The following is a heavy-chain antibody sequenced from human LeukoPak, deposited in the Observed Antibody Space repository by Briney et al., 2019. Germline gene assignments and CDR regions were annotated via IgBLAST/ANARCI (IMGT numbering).Heavy chain of an antibody. CDR3: ARVGSGYYWYHFDY. V-gene: IGHV4-34*01. D-gene: IGHD3-22*01. CDR2: INHSGST. J-gene: IGHJ4*02. CDR1: GGSFSGYY. Sequence: SETLSLTCAVYGGSFSGYYWSWIRQPPGKGLEWIGEINHSGSTNYNPSLKSRVTISVDTSKNQFSLKLSSVTAADTAVYYRARVGSGYYWYHFDYWGQGTLVTVSS.